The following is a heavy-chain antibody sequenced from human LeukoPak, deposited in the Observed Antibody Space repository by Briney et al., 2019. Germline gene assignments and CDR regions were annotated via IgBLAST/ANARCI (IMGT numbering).Heavy chain of an antibody. V-gene: IGHV3-30*09. D-gene: IGHD5-24*01. Sequence: PGGSLRLSCATSGFTFNTYVMHWVRQAPGKGLEWVAAISFDGSNEFYADSVKGRFAISRDNSKTTLYLQMNSLRAEDTAVYYCASEDGYFDYWGQGTLVTVSS. CDR1: GFTFNTYV. CDR3: ASEDGYFDY. CDR2: ISFDGSNE. J-gene: IGHJ4*02.